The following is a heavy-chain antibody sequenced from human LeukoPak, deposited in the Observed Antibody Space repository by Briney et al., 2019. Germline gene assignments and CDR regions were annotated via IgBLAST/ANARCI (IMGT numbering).Heavy chain of an antibody. CDR3: ARDDLIVVVVPAARTDDYYYYGMDV. Sequence: GGSLRLSCAASGFTFSSYSMNWVRQAPGKGLEWVANIKQDGSEKYYVDSVRGRFTISRDNAKNSLYLQMNSLRAEDTAVYYCARDDLIVVVVPAARTDDYYYYGMDVWGQGTTVTVSS. CDR2: IKQDGSEK. J-gene: IGHJ6*02. D-gene: IGHD2-2*01. CDR1: GFTFSSYS. V-gene: IGHV3-7*01.